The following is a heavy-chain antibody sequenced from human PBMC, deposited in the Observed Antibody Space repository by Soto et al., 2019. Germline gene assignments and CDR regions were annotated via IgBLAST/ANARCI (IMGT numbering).Heavy chain of an antibody. J-gene: IGHJ4*02. CDR3: AKLGIATAGYDY. V-gene: IGHV3-74*01. CDR2: INSDGSST. CDR1: GFPFSTYW. D-gene: IGHD6-13*01. Sequence: GSLRLSCAASGFPFSTYWMHWVRQAPGKGLVWVSRINSDGSSTNYADSVKGRFTISRDNAKNTLYLQMHSLRAEDTAVYYCAKLGIATAGYDYWGQGTLVTVSS.